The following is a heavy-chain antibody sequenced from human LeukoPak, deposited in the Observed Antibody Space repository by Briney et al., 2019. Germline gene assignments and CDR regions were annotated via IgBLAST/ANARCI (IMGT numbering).Heavy chain of an antibody. D-gene: IGHD6-19*01. CDR3: ARDRDSSGLRDFDL. Sequence: SEALSLTCTVSGGSINSYYWSWIRQPPGKGLEWIGYINYSGNTNYNPSLNSRVSISIDTSKNQLSLQLSSVTAADTAVYYCARDRDSSGLRDFDLWGRGTLVT. V-gene: IGHV4-59*01. J-gene: IGHJ2*01. CDR1: GGSINSYY. CDR2: INYSGNT.